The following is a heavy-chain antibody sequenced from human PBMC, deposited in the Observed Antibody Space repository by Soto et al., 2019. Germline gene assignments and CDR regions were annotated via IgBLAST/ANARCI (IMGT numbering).Heavy chain of an antibody. CDR2: MNPNSGNT. CDR3: ARGGGVNYYGSVPYYMDV. CDR1: GYTFTSYD. V-gene: IGHV1-8*01. J-gene: IGHJ6*03. Sequence: GAPVKVSCKASGYTFTSYDINWVRHATGQGLEWMGWMNPNSGNTGYAQKFQGRVTMTRTTSISTAYMELSSLRSEDTSVYYCARGGGVNYYGSVPYYMDVWGKGTTVTVSS. D-gene: IGHD3-10*01.